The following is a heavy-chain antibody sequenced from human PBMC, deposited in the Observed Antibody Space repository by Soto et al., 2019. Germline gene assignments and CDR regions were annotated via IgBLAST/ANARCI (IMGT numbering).Heavy chain of an antibody. J-gene: IGHJ6*01. CDR1: GCTFSNAW. D-gene: IGHD2-2*01. CDR2: IKSKTDGGTT. V-gene: IGHV3-15*01. CDR3: TTDPGPYCSSTSCNYYYYGMEV. Sequence: GGSVRLSCAASGCTFSNAWMSCVRHSPGKWLEWVGRIKSKTDGGTTDYAAPVKGRFTISRDDSKNTLYLQMNSLKTEETAVYYCTTDPGPYCSSTSCNYYYYGMEVLGQATTVNVSS.